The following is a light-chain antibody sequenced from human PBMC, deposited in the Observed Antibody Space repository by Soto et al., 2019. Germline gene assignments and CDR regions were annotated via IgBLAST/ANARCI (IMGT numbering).Light chain of an antibody. V-gene: IGLV2-23*01. CDR2: EAT. CDR3: CSYAGSSTLV. CDR1: NSDVGYYNL. J-gene: IGLJ3*02. Sequence: QAVVTQPATVSGSPGQSITISCTGTNSDVGYYNLVSWYQQYPGKAPKLLIYEATRRPSGASHRFSGSKSGNTASLTISGLQADDEAHYYCCSYAGSSTLVFGGGTKLTVL.